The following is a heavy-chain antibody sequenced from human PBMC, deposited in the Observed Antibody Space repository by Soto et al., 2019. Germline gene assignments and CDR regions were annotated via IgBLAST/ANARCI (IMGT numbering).Heavy chain of an antibody. D-gene: IGHD2-2*01. CDR2: ISWDGGST. V-gene: IGHV3-43*01. CDR1: GFTFDDYT. J-gene: IGHJ6*02. Sequence: GGSLRLSCAASGFTFDDYTMHWVRQAPGKGLEWVSLISWDGGSTYYADSVKGRFTISRDNSKNSLYLQMNSLRTEDTALYYCAKGDCSSTSCYSPEYYYYYGMDVWGQGTTVTVSS. CDR3: AKGDCSSTSCYSPEYYYYYGMDV.